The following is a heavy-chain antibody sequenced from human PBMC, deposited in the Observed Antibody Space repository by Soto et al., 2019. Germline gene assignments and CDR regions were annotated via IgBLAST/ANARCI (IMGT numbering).Heavy chain of an antibody. D-gene: IGHD4-17*01. CDR1: EFTFANAW. Sequence: PGGSLRLPCAASEFTFANAWISWVRQAPGKGLEWVGRIKSKADGGTTDYAAPVKGRFTISRDESQNTLYLQMNSLKTEDTAVYYCTSLYYGHWGQGTLVTVSS. CDR3: TSLYYGH. CDR2: IKSKADGGTT. V-gene: IGHV3-15*01. J-gene: IGHJ4*02.